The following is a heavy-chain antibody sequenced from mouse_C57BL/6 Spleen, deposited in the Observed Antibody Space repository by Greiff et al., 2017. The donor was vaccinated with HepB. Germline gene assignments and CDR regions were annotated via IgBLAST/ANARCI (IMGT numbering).Heavy chain of an antibody. Sequence: EVKLMESGGGLVQPGGSLSLSCAASGFTFTDYYMSWVRQPPGKALEWLGFIRNKANGYTTEYSASVKGRFTISRDNSQSILYLQMNALRAEDSATYYCARSPYYYGSSSHYYAMDYWGQGTSVTVSS. D-gene: IGHD1-1*01. CDR3: ARSPYYYGSSSHYYAMDY. V-gene: IGHV7-3*01. CDR1: GFTFTDYY. J-gene: IGHJ4*01. CDR2: IRNKANGYTT.